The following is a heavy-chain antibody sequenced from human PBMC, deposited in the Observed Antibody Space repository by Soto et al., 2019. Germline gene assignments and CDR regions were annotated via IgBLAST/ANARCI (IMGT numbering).Heavy chain of an antibody. CDR3: ARHGGVLYDFWNGPPGGFAP. D-gene: IGHD3-3*01. V-gene: IGHV4-59*08. Sequence: SETLSLTCTVSGGSIIGSYWSWIRQPPGKGLEWIGYIYYSGSTNYNPSLKSRVTISIDTSNNQFSLRLRSVTAADTAVYYCARHGGVLYDFWNGPPGGFAPWGQGALVTVSS. J-gene: IGHJ5*02. CDR1: GGSIIGSY. CDR2: IYYSGST.